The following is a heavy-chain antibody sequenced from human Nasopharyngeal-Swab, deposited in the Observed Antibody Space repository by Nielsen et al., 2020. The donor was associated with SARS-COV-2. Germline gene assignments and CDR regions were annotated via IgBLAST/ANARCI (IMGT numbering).Heavy chain of an antibody. CDR3: AKGDSGGSTSYTDY. J-gene: IGHJ4*02. CDR2: ISWNSGSI. D-gene: IGHD2-2*01. V-gene: IGHV3-9*01. Sequence: WIRQPPGKGLEWVSGISWNSGSIGYTDSVKGRFTISRDNAKNSLYLQMNSPRAEDTALYYCAKGDSGGSTSYTDYWGQGTLVTVSS.